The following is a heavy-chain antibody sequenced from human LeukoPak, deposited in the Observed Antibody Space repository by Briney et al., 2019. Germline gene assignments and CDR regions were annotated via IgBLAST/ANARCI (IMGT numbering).Heavy chain of an antibody. CDR2: INHSGIT. CDR3: ARGGRGHYMDV. J-gene: IGHJ6*03. CDR1: GGPFSGYY. Sequence: PSETLSLTCAVYGGPFSGYYWSWIRQPPGKGLEWIGEINHSGITNYNPSLKSRVLISVDTSKSQFSLKLSSVTAADTAVFYCARGGRGHYMDVWAKGPRSPSP. V-gene: IGHV4-34*01.